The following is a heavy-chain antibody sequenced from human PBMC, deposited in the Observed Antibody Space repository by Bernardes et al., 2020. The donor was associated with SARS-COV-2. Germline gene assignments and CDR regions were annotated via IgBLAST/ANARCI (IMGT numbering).Heavy chain of an antibody. CDR1: GYTFTDYF. CDR2: INPNTGGT. J-gene: IGHJ4*02. CDR3: ARTRTTISTTGIPVDY. D-gene: IGHD2-21*02. V-gene: IGHV1-2*02. Sequence: ASVKVSCKASGYTFTDYFIHWVRQAPGQRLEWMGWINPNTGGTNYVQKFQGRVTMTRDTSITTAYMELSWLGSDDMAIYYCARTRTTISTTGIPVDYWGQGTLVTVSS.